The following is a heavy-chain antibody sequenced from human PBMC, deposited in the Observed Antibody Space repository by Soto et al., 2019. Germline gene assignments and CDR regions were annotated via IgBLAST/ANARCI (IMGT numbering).Heavy chain of an antibody. CDR2: ISTYNGNT. CDR3: ARRLSGDYDY. CDR1: GYSFTTSG. J-gene: IGHJ4*02. Sequence: QAQLVQSGAEVKEPGASVKVSCKASGYSFTTSGITWVRQAPGQGLEWMGWISTYNGNTNYALKLQDRVTLTTDTSTSTAYMELRSLRSDDTAVYYCARRLSGDYDYLGQGTLVTVSS. V-gene: IGHV1-18*01. D-gene: IGHD4-17*01.